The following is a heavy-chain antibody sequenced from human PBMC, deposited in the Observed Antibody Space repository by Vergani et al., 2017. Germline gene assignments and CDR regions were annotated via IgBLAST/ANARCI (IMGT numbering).Heavy chain of an antibody. Sequence: EVQLVESGGGLVKPGGSLRLSCAASGFTFSSYWMSWVRQAPGKGLEWVANIKQDGSEKYYVDSVKGRFTISRDNAKNTLYLQMNSLRAEDTAVYYCAKSGIVDYDFWSGYFPFDYWGQGTLVTVSS. CDR1: GFTFSSYW. J-gene: IGHJ4*02. CDR3: AKSGIVDYDFWSGYFPFDY. V-gene: IGHV3-7*03. D-gene: IGHD3-3*01. CDR2: IKQDGSEK.